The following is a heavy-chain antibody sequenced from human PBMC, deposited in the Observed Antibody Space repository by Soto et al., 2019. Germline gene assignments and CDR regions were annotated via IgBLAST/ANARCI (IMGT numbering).Heavy chain of an antibody. V-gene: IGHV3-15*01. CDR3: TTTYYDFWSGYLVPSS. D-gene: IGHD3-3*01. Sequence: LRLSCAASGFTFSNAWMSWVRQAPGKGLEWVGRIKSKTDGGTTDYAAPVKGRFTISRDDSKNTLYLQMNSLKTEDTAVYYCTTTYYDFWSGYLVPSSWGQGTLVTVSS. CDR2: IKSKTDGGTT. J-gene: IGHJ4*02. CDR1: GFTFSNAW.